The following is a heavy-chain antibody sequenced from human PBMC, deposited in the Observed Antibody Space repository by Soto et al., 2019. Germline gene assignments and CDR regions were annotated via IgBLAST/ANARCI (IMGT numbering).Heavy chain of an antibody. CDR3: ARASNYYDSSGYTPY. CDR2: ISYDGSNK. Sequence: QVQLVESGGGVVQPGRSLRLSCAASGFTFSSYAMHWVRQAPGKGLEWVAVISYDGSNKYYADSVKGRFTISRDNSKNTLYLQMNSLRAEDTAVYYCARASNYYDSSGYTPYWGQGTLVTVSS. J-gene: IGHJ4*02. CDR1: GFTFSSYA. V-gene: IGHV3-30-3*01. D-gene: IGHD3-22*01.